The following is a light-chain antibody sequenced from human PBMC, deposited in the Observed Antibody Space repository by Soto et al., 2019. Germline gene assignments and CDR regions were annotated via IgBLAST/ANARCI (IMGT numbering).Light chain of an antibody. V-gene: IGKV3-20*01. CDR3: QQYGSSRWT. J-gene: IGKJ1*01. Sequence: IVLTESPCPLSLSPGEGATLSCRASQSVSSSYLAWYQQKPGQAPRLLIYGASSRATGIPDRFSGSGSGTDFTLTISRLEPEDFAVYYCQQYGSSRWTFDQGTKVDIK. CDR1: QSVSSSY. CDR2: GAS.